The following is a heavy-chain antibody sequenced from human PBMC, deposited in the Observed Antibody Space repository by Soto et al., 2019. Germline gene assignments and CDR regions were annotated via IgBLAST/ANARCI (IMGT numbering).Heavy chain of an antibody. D-gene: IGHD6-19*01. Sequence: QVQLQESGPGLVKPSQTLSLTCTVSGGSISSGDYYWSWIRQPTGKGLEWIGYIYYSGSTYYNPSLKSRVTISVDTSKNQFSLKLSSVTAADTAVYYCARGIAVAGTYYYYGMDVWGQGTTVTVSS. V-gene: IGHV4-30-4*01. J-gene: IGHJ6*02. CDR3: ARGIAVAGTYYYYGMDV. CDR1: GGSISSGDYY. CDR2: IYYSGST.